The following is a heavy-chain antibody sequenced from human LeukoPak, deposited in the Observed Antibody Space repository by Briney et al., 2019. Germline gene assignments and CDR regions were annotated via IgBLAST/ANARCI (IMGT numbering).Heavy chain of an antibody. CDR1: GGSISSSSYY. D-gene: IGHD6-19*01. Sequence: SETLSLTSPVSGGSISSSSYYWGWVRQPPGKGLEWIGSIYYSGSTYCNPSLKSRVTISVDASKNQFSLKLSSVTAADTAVYYCARHSSGWYSNAFDIWGQGTMVTVSS. V-gene: IGHV4-39*01. J-gene: IGHJ3*02. CDR3: ARHSSGWYSNAFDI. CDR2: IYYSGST.